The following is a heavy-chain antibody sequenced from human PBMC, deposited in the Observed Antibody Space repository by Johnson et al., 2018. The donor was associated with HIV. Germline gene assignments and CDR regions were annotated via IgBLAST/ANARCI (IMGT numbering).Heavy chain of an antibody. CDR1: GFTFNNYG. CDR2: ISYDGSNK. Sequence: QVQLVESGGSVVQPGRSLILSCAASGFTFNNYGMHWVRQAPGKGLEWVAVISYDGSNKYYADSVKGRFTISRDNSKNTLYLQINRLRAEDTAVYYCARDALESPCAFDIWGQGKLVTVSS. D-gene: IGHD1-1*01. J-gene: IGHJ3*02. V-gene: IGHV3-30*03. CDR3: ARDALESPCAFDI.